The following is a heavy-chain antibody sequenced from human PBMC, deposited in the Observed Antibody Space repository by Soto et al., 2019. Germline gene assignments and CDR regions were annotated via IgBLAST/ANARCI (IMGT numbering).Heavy chain of an antibody. Sequence: QVQLVESGGGVVQPGRSLRLSCAASGFTFSSYGMHWVRQAPGKGLEWVAVISYDGSNKYYTDSVKGRFTISRDNSKNTLYLQMNSLRAEDTAVYYCAKDSLVLEYGINYYFDYWGQGTLFTVSS. CDR3: AKDSLVLEYGINYYFDY. CDR2: ISYDGSNK. V-gene: IGHV3-30*18. D-gene: IGHD1-20*01. CDR1: GFTFSSYG. J-gene: IGHJ4*02.